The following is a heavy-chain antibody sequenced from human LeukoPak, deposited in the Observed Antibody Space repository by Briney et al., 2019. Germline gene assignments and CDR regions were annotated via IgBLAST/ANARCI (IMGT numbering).Heavy chain of an antibody. V-gene: IGHV3-23*01. J-gene: IGHJ4*02. CDR3: AKELRYYGSGSYYNGLDY. CDR2: ISGSGGST. CDR1: GFTFSNYG. D-gene: IGHD3-10*01. Sequence: GGSLRLSCVGSGFTFSNYGMSWVRQAPGKGLEWVSAISGSGGSTYYADSVKGRFTISRDNSKNTLYLQMNSLRAEDTAVYYCAKELRYYGSGSYYNGLDYWGQGTLVTVSS.